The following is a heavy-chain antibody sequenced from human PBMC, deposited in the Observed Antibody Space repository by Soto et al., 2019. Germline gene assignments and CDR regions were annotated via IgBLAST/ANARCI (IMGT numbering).Heavy chain of an antibody. Sequence: EVQLLDSGGGWVQPGGSLRLSCVASGFVFSDYAMSWVRQAPGKGLEWVSAISAGGSDTYYADCVKGRFTVSRVNSKNTLYLQMNNLRAEDTAIYYFASVPIWCGSSSCYTEDFDSWGQGTLVTVSS. CDR1: GFVFSDYA. CDR3: ASVPIWCGSSSCYTEDFDS. V-gene: IGHV3-23*01. D-gene: IGHD2-2*01. CDR2: ISAGGSDT. J-gene: IGHJ4*02.